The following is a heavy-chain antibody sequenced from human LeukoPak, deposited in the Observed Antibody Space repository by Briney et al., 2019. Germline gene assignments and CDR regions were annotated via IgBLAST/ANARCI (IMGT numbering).Heavy chain of an antibody. J-gene: IGHJ3*02. D-gene: IGHD3-10*01. CDR3: ARGERITMVRGVIKNAFDI. CDR2: ISVGGATT. Sequence: GGSLRLSCAASGLTFGGYEFNWVRQAPGKGLEWVSYISVGGATTHYADSVRGRFTTSRDNAKNSLYLQMNSLRAEDTAVYYCARGERITMVRGVIKNAFDIWGQGTMVTVSS. V-gene: IGHV3-48*03. CDR1: GLTFGGYE.